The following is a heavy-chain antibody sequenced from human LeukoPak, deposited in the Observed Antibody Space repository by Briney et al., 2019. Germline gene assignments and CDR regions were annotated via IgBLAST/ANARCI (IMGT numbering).Heavy chain of an antibody. CDR2: IDPSDSYT. CDR1: GSIFTSYW. CDR3: ARRGYGDYTNGFDY. J-gene: IGHJ4*02. V-gene: IGHV5-10-1*01. D-gene: IGHD4-17*01. Sequence: GASLLISCKGSGSIFTSYWISWVRPLPGKGLEWMGRIDPSDSYTNYSPSFQGHVTISADKSISTAYLQWSSLKASDTAMYYCARRGYGDYTNGFDYWGQGTLVTVSS.